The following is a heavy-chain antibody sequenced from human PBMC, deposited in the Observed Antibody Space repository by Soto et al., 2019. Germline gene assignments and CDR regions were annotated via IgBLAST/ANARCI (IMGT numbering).Heavy chain of an antibody. Sequence: QLGGSLRLSCAASGFTFSSYGMHWVRQAPGKGLEWVAVIWYDGSNKYYADSVKGRFTISRDNSKNTLYLQMNSLRAEDTAVYYCARDYKYSYGLYYYYYGMDVWGQGTTVTVSS. CDR2: IWYDGSNK. J-gene: IGHJ6*02. V-gene: IGHV3-33*01. CDR1: GFTFSSYG. D-gene: IGHD5-18*01. CDR3: ARDYKYSYGLYYYYYGMDV.